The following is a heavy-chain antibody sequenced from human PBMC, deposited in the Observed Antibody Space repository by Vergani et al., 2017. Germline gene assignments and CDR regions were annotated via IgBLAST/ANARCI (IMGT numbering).Heavy chain of an antibody. V-gene: IGHV4-30-4*08. CDR2: IYYSGST. CDR3: ARGTYCDWLSKADYYFDY. Sequence: QVQLQESGPGLVKPSQTLSLTCTVSGGSISSGDYYWSWIRQPPGKGLEWIGYIYYSGSTYYNPSLKSRVTISVDTSKNQFSLKLSSVTAADTAVYYCARGTYCDWLSKADYYFDYWGQGTLVTVSS. J-gene: IGHJ4*02. D-gene: IGHD3-9*01. CDR1: GGSISSGDYY.